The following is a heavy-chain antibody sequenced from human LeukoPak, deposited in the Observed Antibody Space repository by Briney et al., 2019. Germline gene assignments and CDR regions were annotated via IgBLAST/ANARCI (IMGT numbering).Heavy chain of an antibody. CDR3: ARDGRGNYYYDY. CDR2: ISSSGSTI. J-gene: IGHJ4*02. Sequence: PGGSLRLSCAASGFTFSSYEMNWVRQAPGKGLEWVSYISSSGSTIYYADSVKGRFTISRDNAENSLYLQMNSLRAEDTAVYYCARDGRGNYYYDYWGQGILVTVSS. D-gene: IGHD3-16*01. V-gene: IGHV3-48*03. CDR1: GFTFSSYE.